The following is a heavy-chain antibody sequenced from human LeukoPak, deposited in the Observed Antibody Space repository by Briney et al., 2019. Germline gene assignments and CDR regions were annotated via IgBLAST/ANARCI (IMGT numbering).Heavy chain of an antibody. CDR1: GVSISSYY. V-gene: IGHV4-59*01. J-gene: IGHJ4*02. Sequence: PSQTLSLTCTVSGVSISSYYWSWIRQPPGKGLEWIGYIYYSGSTNRNPSLKSRVTISVDTSKDQFSLKLSSVTAADTAVYFCARVVSSPSGFDYWGQGTLVTVSS. CDR3: ARVVSSPSGFDY. D-gene: IGHD6-6*01. CDR2: IYYSGST.